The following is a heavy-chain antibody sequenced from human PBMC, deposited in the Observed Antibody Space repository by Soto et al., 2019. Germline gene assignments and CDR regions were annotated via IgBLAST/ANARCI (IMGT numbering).Heavy chain of an antibody. CDR1: GYTFSIYY. CDR2: INPSGGSA. J-gene: IGHJ4*02. Sequence: QVQLVQSGAEVKKPGASVKVSCKASGYTFSIYYMHWVRQAPGQGLEWMGMINPSGGSASYTQKFQGRVTMTRDTSTNTIYMELTSLRSEAKAVYYCARSHYYGSGAYTLDDNWGQGTLVIVSS. CDR3: ARSHYYGSGAYTLDDN. D-gene: IGHD3-10*01. V-gene: IGHV1-46*03.